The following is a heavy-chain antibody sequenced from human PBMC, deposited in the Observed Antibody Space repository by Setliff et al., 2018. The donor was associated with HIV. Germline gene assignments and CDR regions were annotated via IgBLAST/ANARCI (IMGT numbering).Heavy chain of an antibody. V-gene: IGHV3-21*01. D-gene: IGHD3-3*01. CDR2: ISIGSGGAI. CDR1: GFTFSSFS. CDR3: ARDNLYYNLYDGSPVYRMDV. J-gene: IGHJ6*02. Sequence: GESLKISCAASGFTFSSFSMNWVRQAPGRGLEWGSSISIGSGGAIDYADSVQGRFTISRDNSKNSLYLQMNGLRVEDTGVYDCARDNLYYNLYDGSPVYRMDVWGQGTTVTVSS.